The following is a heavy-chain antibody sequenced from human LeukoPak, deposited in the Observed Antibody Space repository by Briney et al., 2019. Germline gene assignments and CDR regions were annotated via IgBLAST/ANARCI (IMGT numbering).Heavy chain of an antibody. J-gene: IGHJ4*02. Sequence: GRSLRLSCAASGFTFSSYAMHWVRQAPGKGLEWVADISYDGSNKYYADSVKGRFTISREISKNTLYVQIHSVSGGDTAVYYCARSGVIGPAAKGYFDYWGQGTLVTVSS. CDR1: GFTFSSYA. D-gene: IGHD2-2*01. CDR3: ARSGVIGPAAKGYFDY. V-gene: IGHV3-30*04. CDR2: ISYDGSNK.